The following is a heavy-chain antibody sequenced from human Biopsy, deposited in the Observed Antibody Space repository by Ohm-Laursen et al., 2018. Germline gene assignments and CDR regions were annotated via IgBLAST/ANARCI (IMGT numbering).Heavy chain of an antibody. CDR3: AREPFGQQLGPFDY. Sequence: ASVKVSCKTSGYTFTNYDINWVRQAPGQGPEWMGWVNPNSGNTGYAQKFQGRVAMTRSTSISTAYIELSSLTSEDTAVYYCAREPFGQQLGPFDYWGQGALVIVSS. CDR1: GYTFTNYD. CDR2: VNPNSGNT. V-gene: IGHV1-8*01. D-gene: IGHD6-13*01. J-gene: IGHJ4*02.